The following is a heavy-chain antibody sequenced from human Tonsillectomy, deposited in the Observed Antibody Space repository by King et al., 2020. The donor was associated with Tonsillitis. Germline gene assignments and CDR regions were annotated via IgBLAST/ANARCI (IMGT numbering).Heavy chain of an antibody. V-gene: IGHV5-51*01. CDR1: RYSFTSYW. J-gene: IGHJ6*03. Sequence: VQLVESGAEVKKPGESLKISCKGSRYSFTSYWIGWVRQMPGKGLEWMGIIYPGDSDTRYSPSFQGQVTISAEKSISTAYLQWSSLKASDTAMYYCARHGPISGSYGYYYYYMDVWGKGTTVTVSS. D-gene: IGHD1-26*01. CDR2: IYPGDSDT. CDR3: ARHGPISGSYGYYYYYMDV.